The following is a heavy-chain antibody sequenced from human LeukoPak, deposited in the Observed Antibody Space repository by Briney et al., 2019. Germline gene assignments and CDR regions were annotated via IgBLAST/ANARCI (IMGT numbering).Heavy chain of an antibody. J-gene: IGHJ4*02. V-gene: IGHV3-23*01. CDR1: GFTFSSYA. CDR2: ISGSGGST. Sequence: PGGSLRLSCAASGFTFSSYAMSWVRQAPGKGLEWVSAISGSGGSTYYADSVKGRFTISRDNSKNTLYLQMNSLRAEDTAVYYCAKMPLLWFGELPDYWGQGTLVTVSS. CDR3: AKMPLLWFGELPDY. D-gene: IGHD3-10*01.